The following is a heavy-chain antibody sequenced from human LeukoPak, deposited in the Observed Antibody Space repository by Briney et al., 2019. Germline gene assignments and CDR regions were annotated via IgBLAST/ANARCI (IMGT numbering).Heavy chain of an antibody. Sequence: QSGGSLRLSCTVPGFTVSSNSMSWVRQAPGKGLEWVSFIFSSTHYSDSVKGRFTISRDNSKNTLYLQMNSLRAEDTAVYYCARRAGAYSHPYDYWGQGTLVTVSS. CDR1: GFTVSSNS. CDR3: ARRAGAYSHPYDY. J-gene: IGHJ4*02. V-gene: IGHV3-53*01. CDR2: IFSST. D-gene: IGHD4/OR15-4a*01.